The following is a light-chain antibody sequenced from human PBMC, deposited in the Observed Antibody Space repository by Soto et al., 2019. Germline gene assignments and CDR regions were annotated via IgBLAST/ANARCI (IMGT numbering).Light chain of an antibody. Sequence: ESMLTQSPGPLSLSPGDRATLSCRASRSVSSRYITWYQQKPGQAPRLLIYGASIRATGIPDRFSGSGSGTDFTLTISRLEAEDFAVYYCQQFGDSPPAFTFGQGTKLEI. CDR1: RSVSSRY. CDR2: GAS. CDR3: QQFGDSPPAFT. J-gene: IGKJ2*01. V-gene: IGKV3-20*01.